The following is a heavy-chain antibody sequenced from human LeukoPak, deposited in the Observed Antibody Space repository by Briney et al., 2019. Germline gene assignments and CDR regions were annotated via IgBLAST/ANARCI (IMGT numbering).Heavy chain of an antibody. CDR2: INHSGST. Sequence: SETLSLACAVYGGSFSGYYWSWIRQPPGKGLEWIGEINHSGSTNYNPSLKSRVTISVDTSKNQFSLKLSSVTAADTAVYYCARAVRGYCSSTSCYRDYYYYGMDVWGKGTTVTVSS. CDR3: ARAVRGYCSSTSCYRDYYYYGMDV. CDR1: GGSFSGYY. J-gene: IGHJ6*04. V-gene: IGHV4-34*01. D-gene: IGHD2-2*02.